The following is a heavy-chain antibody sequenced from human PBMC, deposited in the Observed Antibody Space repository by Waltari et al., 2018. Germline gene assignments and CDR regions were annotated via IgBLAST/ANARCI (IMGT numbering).Heavy chain of an antibody. J-gene: IGHJ5*01. V-gene: IGHV1-2*02. CDR3: ARNSDASAILWFDS. CDR2: FNPDTGGT. Sequence: QVQLVQSGAEVKKPGASVKVSCKTSGYTFNKYYIQWVRQAPGQGLEWRGWFNPDTGGTHYTQRFQGRVTMTRDTSINTAYMELSRLRSDDTAVYYCARNSDASAILWFDSWGQGTLVTVSS. D-gene: IGHD3-3*01. CDR1: GYTFNKYY.